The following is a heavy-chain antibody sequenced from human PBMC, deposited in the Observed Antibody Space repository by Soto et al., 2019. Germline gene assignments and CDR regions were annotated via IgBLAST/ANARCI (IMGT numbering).Heavy chain of an antibody. J-gene: IGHJ4*02. D-gene: IGHD3-22*01. V-gene: IGHV1-2*02. CDR2: INPNSGGT. Sequence: GASVKVSFKASGYTFTGYYMHWVRQAPGQGLEWMGWINPNSGGTNYAQKFQGRVTMTRDTSISTAYMELSRPRSDDTAVYYCTRVYYDGSSYPSLDYWGQGTLVTVSS. CDR1: GYTFTGYY. CDR3: TRVYYDGSSYPSLDY.